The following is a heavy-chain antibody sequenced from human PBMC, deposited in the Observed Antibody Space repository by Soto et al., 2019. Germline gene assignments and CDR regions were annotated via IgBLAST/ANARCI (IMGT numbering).Heavy chain of an antibody. V-gene: IGHV6-1*01. CDR1: GDSVSSNIAA. D-gene: IGHD2-15*01. CDR2: TYYRSKWYN. Sequence: PLQTLSLTCVISGDSVSSNIAAWNWIRQSPSRGLEWLGRTYYRSKWYNEYAVSVKSRMTIDPDTSKNQFSLHVNSVTPEDTAVYYCTRGWAFESWGQGTMVTVSS. J-gene: IGHJ3*02. CDR3: TRGWAFES.